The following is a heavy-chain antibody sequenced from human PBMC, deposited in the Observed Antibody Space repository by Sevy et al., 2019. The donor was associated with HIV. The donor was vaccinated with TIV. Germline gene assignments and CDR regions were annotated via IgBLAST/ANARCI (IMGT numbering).Heavy chain of an antibody. D-gene: IGHD2-2*01. V-gene: IGHV4-59*01. CDR1: GGSISSYY. CDR3: ARDMLGYCSSTSCYAEGYFDY. Sequence: SETLSLTCTVSGGSISSYYWSWIRQPPGKGLEWIGYIYYSGSTNYNPSLKSRVTISVDTSQNQFSLKLGSVTAADTAVYYCARDMLGYCSSTSCYAEGYFDYWGQGTLVTVSS. J-gene: IGHJ4*02. CDR2: IYYSGST.